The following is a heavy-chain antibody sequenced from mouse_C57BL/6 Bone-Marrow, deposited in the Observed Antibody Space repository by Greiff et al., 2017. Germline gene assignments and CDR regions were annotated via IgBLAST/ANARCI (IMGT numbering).Heavy chain of an antibody. CDR3: ASSGYGYLDV. V-gene: IGHV1-69*01. Sequence: QVQLQQPGAELVMPGASVKLSCKASGYTFTSYWMHWVKQRPGQGLEWIGEIDPSDSYTNYNQKFKGKSTLTVDKSSSTAYMQLSSLTSEDSAVSWWASSGYGYLDVWGTGTTGTVSS. D-gene: IGHD1-3*01. CDR2: IDPSDSYT. CDR1: GYTFTSYW. J-gene: IGHJ1*03.